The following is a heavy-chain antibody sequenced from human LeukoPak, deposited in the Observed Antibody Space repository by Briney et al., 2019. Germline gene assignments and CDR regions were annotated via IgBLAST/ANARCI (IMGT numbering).Heavy chain of an antibody. CDR3: ARGGEMGATRNFDY. Sequence: PGRSLRLSRAASGFTFSDYYMSWIRQAPGKGLEWVSYISTSSGYTNFADSVKGRFTISRDDAKNSLYLQMNSLRAEDTAVYYCARGGEMGATRNFDYWGQGTLVTVSS. D-gene: IGHD1-26*01. V-gene: IGHV3-11*06. CDR2: ISTSSGYT. CDR1: GFTFSDYY. J-gene: IGHJ4*02.